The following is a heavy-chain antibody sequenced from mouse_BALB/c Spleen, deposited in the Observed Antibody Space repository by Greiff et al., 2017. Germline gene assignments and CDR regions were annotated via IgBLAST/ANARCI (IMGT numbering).Heavy chain of an antibody. Sequence: VQLKESGPSLVKPSQTLSLTCSVTGDSITSGYWNWIRKFPGNKLEYMGYISYSGSTYYNPSLKSRISITRDTSKNQYYLQLNSVTTEDTATYYCARWRDGNCVFAYWGQGTLVTVSA. D-gene: IGHD2-1*01. J-gene: IGHJ3*01. CDR3: ARWRDGNCVFAY. CDR2: ISYSGST. CDR1: GDSITSGY. V-gene: IGHV3-8*02.